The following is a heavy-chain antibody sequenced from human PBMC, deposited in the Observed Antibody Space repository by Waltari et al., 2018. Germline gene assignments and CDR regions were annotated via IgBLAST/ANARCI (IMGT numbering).Heavy chain of an antibody. D-gene: IGHD2-21*02. CDR1: GFPFVTYS. CDR2: ISSSSSTI. CDR3: ARDNDYYFDY. J-gene: IGHJ4*02. Sequence: EVQLVESGGGLVQPGGSLRLSCAASGFPFVTYSMNWVRQAPGKGLEWVSYISSSSSTIYYADSVKGRFTFSRDNAKNSLYLQMNSLRAEDTAVYYCARDNDYYFDYWGQGTLVTVSS. V-gene: IGHV3-48*04.